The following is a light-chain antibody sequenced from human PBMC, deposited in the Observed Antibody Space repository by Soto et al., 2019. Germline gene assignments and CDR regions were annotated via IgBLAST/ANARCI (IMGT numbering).Light chain of an antibody. V-gene: IGLV2-8*01. J-gene: IGLJ2*01. CDR1: SSDVGSYNF. Sequence: QSVLTQPPSASGSPGQSVTISCTGTSSDVGSYNFVSWYQQHPGRAPKLLIYEVTKRPSGVPDRFSASTSGNTASLTISGLQAEDAAEYYCSSYASNNKVVFGGGTKLTVL. CDR2: EVT. CDR3: SSYASNNKVV.